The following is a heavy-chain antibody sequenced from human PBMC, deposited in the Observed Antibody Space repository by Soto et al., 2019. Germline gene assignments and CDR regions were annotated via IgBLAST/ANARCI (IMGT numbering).Heavy chain of an antibody. CDR2: INPNSGGT. CDR1: GYTFTGYY. V-gene: IGHV1-2*04. D-gene: IGHD3-9*01. J-gene: IGHJ4*02. Sequence: GASVKVSCKASGYTFTGYYMHWVRQAPGQGLEWMGWINPNSGGTNYAQKFQGWVTMTRDTSISTAYMELSRLRSDDTAVYYCARGGDRYYDILTGYPAGGFLDYWGQGTLVTVSS. CDR3: ARGGDRYYDILTGYPAGGFLDY.